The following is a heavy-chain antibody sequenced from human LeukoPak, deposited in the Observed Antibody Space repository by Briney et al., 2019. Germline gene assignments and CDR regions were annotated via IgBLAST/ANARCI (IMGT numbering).Heavy chain of an antibody. CDR3: ARDHRYEFHK. Sequence: GGSLRLSCAASVFNFIDYSMNWVRQAPGKGRECISYIGISSDNTKYADSVKGRFTISRDKARNSLYLQMNRLRVEDRDVYYCARDHRYEFHKRGHGTLVTVSS. V-gene: IGHV3-48*01. CDR2: IGISSDNT. J-gene: IGHJ4*01. D-gene: IGHD5-12*01. CDR1: VFNFIDYS.